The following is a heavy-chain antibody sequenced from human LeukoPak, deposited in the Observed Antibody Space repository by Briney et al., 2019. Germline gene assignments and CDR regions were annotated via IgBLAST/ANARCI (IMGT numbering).Heavy chain of an antibody. CDR2: ISGSGGST. D-gene: IGHD3-16*02. J-gene: IGHJ4*02. CDR3: AKDQGVYDYVWGSYRYSPFDY. CDR1: GFTFSSYA. Sequence: GGSLRLSCAASGFTFSSYAMSWDRQAPGKGLEWVSAISGSGGSTYYADSVKGRFTISRDNSKNTLYLQMNSLRAEDTAVYYCAKDQGVYDYVWGSYRYSPFDYWGQGTLVTVSS. V-gene: IGHV3-23*01.